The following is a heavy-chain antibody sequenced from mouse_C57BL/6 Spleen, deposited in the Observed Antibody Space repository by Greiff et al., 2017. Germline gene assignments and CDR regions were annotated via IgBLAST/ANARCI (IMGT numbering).Heavy chain of an antibody. V-gene: IGHV5-6*01. Sequence: EVMLVESGGDLVKPGGSLKLSCAASGFTFSSYGMSWVRQTPDKRLEWVATISSGGSYTYSPDSVKGRFTISRDNAKNTLYLQMSSLKSEDTAMYYCARQIYDGYCYAMDYWGQGTSVTVSS. CDR3: ARQIYDGYCYAMDY. D-gene: IGHD2-3*01. J-gene: IGHJ4*01. CDR1: GFTFSSYG. CDR2: ISSGGSYT.